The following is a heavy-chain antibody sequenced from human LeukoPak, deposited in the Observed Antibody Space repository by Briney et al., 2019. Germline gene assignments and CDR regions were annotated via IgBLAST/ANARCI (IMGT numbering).Heavy chain of an antibody. CDR2: ISYDGSNK. J-gene: IGHJ4*02. CDR1: GFTFSSYA. V-gene: IGHV3-30*04. D-gene: IGHD6-13*01. CDR3: ATYAGGSSWYTVDY. Sequence: GGSLRLSCAASGFTFSSYAMHWVRQAPGKGLEWVTVISYDGSNKYYADSVKGRFTISRDNSKNTLYLQMNSLRAEDTAVYYCATYAGGSSWYTVDYWGQGTLVTVSS.